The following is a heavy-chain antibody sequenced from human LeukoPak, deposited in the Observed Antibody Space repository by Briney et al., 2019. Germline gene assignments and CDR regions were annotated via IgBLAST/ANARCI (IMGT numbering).Heavy chain of an antibody. Sequence: SETLSLTCTVSGDSIGSYYWSWIRQPPGKGLEWIGYVSYSGSTNYNPSLKSRVHISVDTSKNQFSLRLTSVTAADTAVYYCARGWGSSWYYFDCWGQGIQVTVSS. CDR1: GDSIGSYY. D-gene: IGHD6-13*01. CDR2: VSYSGST. J-gene: IGHJ4*02. V-gene: IGHV4-59*01. CDR3: ARGWGSSWYYFDC.